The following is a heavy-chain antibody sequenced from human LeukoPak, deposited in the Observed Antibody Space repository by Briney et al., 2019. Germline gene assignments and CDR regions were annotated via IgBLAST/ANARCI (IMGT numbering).Heavy chain of an antibody. D-gene: IGHD3-10*01. CDR3: ARVPYRSMVSVFDY. Sequence: GESLKISCKGSGYSFISYWIGWVRQMPGKGLEWMGIIYPGDSATSYTPSFQGQVTISADKSISTASLQWSSLKASDTAMYYCARVPYRSMVSVFDYWGQGTLVTASS. V-gene: IGHV5-51*01. CDR1: GYSFISYW. J-gene: IGHJ4*02. CDR2: IYPGDSAT.